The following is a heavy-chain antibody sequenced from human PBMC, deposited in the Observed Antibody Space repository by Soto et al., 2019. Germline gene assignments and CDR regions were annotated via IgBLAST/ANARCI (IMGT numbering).Heavy chain of an antibody. CDR3: AKDSQSSGRNWFDP. CDR1: GFTFDDYA. D-gene: IGHD2-15*01. Sequence: EVQLVESGGGLVQPGRSLRVSCAASGFTFDDYAMHWVRQAPGKGLEGVSGISWNSGGIGYADSVKGRFTISRDNAKNSLYLQMNSLRPEDTALYYCAKDSQSSGRNWFDPWGQGTLVTVSS. J-gene: IGHJ5*02. V-gene: IGHV3-9*01. CDR2: ISWNSGGI.